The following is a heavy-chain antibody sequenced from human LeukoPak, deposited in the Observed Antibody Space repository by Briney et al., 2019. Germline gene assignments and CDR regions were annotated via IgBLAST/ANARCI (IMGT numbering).Heavy chain of an antibody. CDR2: IKQDGSEK. CDR3: ARGLNWFDP. V-gene: IGHV3-7*01. Sequence: PGGSLRLSCAASGFTFSNYWMSWVRQAPGKGLEWVANIKQDGSEKYYVDSVKGRFTVSRDNAENSLYLQMNSLRAGDTAVYYCARGLNWFDPWGQGTLVTVSS. J-gene: IGHJ5*02. CDR1: GFTFSNYW.